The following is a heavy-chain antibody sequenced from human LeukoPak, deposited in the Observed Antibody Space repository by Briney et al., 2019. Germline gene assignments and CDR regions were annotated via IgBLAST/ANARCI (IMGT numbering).Heavy chain of an antibody. D-gene: IGHD1-26*01. CDR3: ARGQGAADY. Sequence: PSETLSLTCAVSGGSISSRNWWGWVRQPPGKGLEWIGEISRTGNIDYDPSVRSRATISLDKSKSQFSLRLTSLPSADTAVYYCARGQGAADYWGQGILVIVSS. CDR1: GGSISSRNW. V-gene: IGHV4-4*02. CDR2: ISRTGNI. J-gene: IGHJ4*02.